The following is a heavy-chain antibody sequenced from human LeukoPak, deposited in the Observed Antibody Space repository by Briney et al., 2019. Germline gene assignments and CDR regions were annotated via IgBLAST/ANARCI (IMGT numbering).Heavy chain of an antibody. CDR3: ARGHSGSYDY. CDR2: INPSGGST. CDR1: GYTFTSYH. J-gene: IGHJ4*02. Sequence: ASVKVSCKASGYTFTSYHMHWVRQAPRQGLEWMGIINPSGGSTTYAQKFQGRVTMTRDTSISTAYMELSRLRSDDTAVYYCARGHSGSYDYWGQGTLVTVSS. V-gene: IGHV1-46*01. D-gene: IGHD1-26*01.